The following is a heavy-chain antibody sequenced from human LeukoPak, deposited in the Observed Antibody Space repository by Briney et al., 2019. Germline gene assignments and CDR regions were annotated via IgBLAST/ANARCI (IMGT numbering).Heavy chain of an antibody. Sequence: GGSLRLSSAASGFTFSSFPMSWVRQAPGKGLEWVSAITGGGDNIYYADSVKGRFTISRDNSKNTLYLQMNTLRVEDRAVYYCAKENPVGGTNYFDYWGQGTLVTVAS. CDR3: AKENPVGGTNYFDY. D-gene: IGHD1-26*01. V-gene: IGHV3-23*01. CDR1: GFTFSSFP. CDR2: ITGGGDNI. J-gene: IGHJ4*02.